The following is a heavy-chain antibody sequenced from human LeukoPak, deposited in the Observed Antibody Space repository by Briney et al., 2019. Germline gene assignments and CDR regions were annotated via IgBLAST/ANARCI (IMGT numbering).Heavy chain of an antibody. J-gene: IGHJ2*01. CDR3: ARDLGYCSSTSCPFDL. D-gene: IGHD2-2*01. V-gene: IGHV4-61*01. Sequence: SQTLSLTCTVSGGSISSGSYYWSWIRQPPGKGLEWIGYIYYSGSTNYNPSLKSRVTISVDTSKNQFSLKLSSVTAADTAVYYCARDLGYCSSTSCPFDLWGRGTLVTVSS. CDR1: GGSISSGSYY. CDR2: IYYSGST.